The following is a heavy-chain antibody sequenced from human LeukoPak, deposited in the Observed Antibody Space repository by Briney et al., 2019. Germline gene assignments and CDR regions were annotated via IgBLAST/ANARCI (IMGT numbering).Heavy chain of an antibody. Sequence: GGSLRLSCAASGFTFSSYSMNWVRQAPGKGLEWVPSISSSSSYIYYADSVKGRFTISRDNAKNSLYLQMNSLRAEDTAVYYCAREVGYSYGHYYYYMDVWGKGTTVTVSS. V-gene: IGHV3-21*01. D-gene: IGHD5-18*01. CDR2: ISSSSSYI. CDR1: GFTFSSYS. CDR3: AREVGYSYGHYYYYMDV. J-gene: IGHJ6*03.